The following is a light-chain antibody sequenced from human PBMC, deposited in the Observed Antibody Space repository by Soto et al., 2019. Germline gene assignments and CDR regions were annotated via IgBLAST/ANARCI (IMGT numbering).Light chain of an antibody. CDR3: NSYTSSSTVV. CDR1: SSDVGGYNY. V-gene: IGLV2-14*01. Sequence: QSALTQPASVSGSPGQSITISCTGTSSDVGGYNYVSWYQQYPGKAPKLIIYEVSNRPSGVSNRFSGSKSGGTASLTISGLQGEDEADYYCNSYTSSSTVVFGGGTQLTVL. CDR2: EVS. J-gene: IGLJ2*01.